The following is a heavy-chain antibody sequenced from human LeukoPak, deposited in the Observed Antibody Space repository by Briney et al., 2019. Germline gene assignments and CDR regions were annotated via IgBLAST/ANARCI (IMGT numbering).Heavy chain of an antibody. CDR1: GFTFTSVW. CDR3: ARDRTTVTLFDN. J-gene: IGHJ4*02. V-gene: IGHV3-74*01. CDR2: ISIDGAVT. Sequence: GGSLRLSCAASGFTFTSVWMHWFRQAPGRGLVWISRISIDGAVTGYADSVKGRFTISRDNAKNTLYLQMNSLRAEDTAVYYCARDRTTVTLFDNWGQGALVTVSS. D-gene: IGHD4-17*01.